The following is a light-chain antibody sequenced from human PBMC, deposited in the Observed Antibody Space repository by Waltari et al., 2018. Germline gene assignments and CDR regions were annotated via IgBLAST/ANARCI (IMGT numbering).Light chain of an antibody. CDR3: QEYDSLPVT. V-gene: IGKV1-5*01. CDR2: NAS. Sequence: IQMTQSPSSLSASVGDRVTITCRASQSVKNNLACYQQAPGKDPKVLIHNASRLESGAPSRFSGSGYGTEVTLTISSLQPDDVATYYCQEYDSLPVTFGGGTKVEI. J-gene: IGKJ4*01. CDR1: QSVKNN.